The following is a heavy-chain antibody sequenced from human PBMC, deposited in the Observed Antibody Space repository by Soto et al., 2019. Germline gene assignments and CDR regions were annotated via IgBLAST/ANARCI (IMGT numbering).Heavy chain of an antibody. Sequence: PGGSLRLSCAASGFTFSSYAMHWVRQAPGKGLEWVAVISYDGSNKYYADSVKGRFTISRDNSKNTLYLQMNSLRAEDTAVYYCARDDSSGCPFDYWGQGTLVTVSS. D-gene: IGHD6-19*01. J-gene: IGHJ4*02. CDR1: GFTFSSYA. V-gene: IGHV3-30-3*01. CDR3: ARDDSSGCPFDY. CDR2: ISYDGSNK.